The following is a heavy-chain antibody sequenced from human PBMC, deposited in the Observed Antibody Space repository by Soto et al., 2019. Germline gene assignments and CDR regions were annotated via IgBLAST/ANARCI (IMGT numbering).Heavy chain of an antibody. CDR2: IDKNGAAT. CDR3: AKRIVGDSGHGMDA. D-gene: IGHD1-26*01. Sequence: QVQLVESGGGLVRPGGSLRLSCAASGFTFSDFHMGWIRRAPGKGLEWLSYIDKNGAATYYAESVKGRFIISRDNANSSLYLQMNSLRVEDTAVYFCAKRIVGDSGHGMDAWGQGTTVTVSS. J-gene: IGHJ6*02. V-gene: IGHV3-11*01. CDR1: GFTFSDFH.